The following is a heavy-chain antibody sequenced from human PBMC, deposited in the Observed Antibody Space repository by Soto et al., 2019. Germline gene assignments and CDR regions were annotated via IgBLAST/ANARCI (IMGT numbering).Heavy chain of an antibody. Sequence: LSLTCTVSGGSISSYYWSWIRQPPGKGLEWIGYIYYSGSTNYNPSLKSRVTISVDTSKNQFSLKLSSVTAADTAVYYCAREGMGYDILTGYYRGPAFDIWGQGTMVTVSS. CDR2: IYYSGST. CDR3: AREGMGYDILTGYYRGPAFDI. V-gene: IGHV4-59*01. J-gene: IGHJ3*02. D-gene: IGHD3-9*01. CDR1: GGSISSYY.